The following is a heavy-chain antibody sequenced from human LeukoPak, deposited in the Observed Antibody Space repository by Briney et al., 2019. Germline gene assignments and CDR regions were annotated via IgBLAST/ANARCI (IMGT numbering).Heavy chain of an antibody. CDR2: IYYSGST. V-gene: IGHV4-39*01. CDR1: GGSISSSSYY. J-gene: IGHJ2*01. D-gene: IGHD2-2*01. Sequence: PSETLSLTCTVSGGSISSSSYYWGWIRQPPGKGLEWIGSIYYSGSTYYNPSLKSRVTISVDTSKNQFSLKLSSVTAADTAVYYCASLRWEYCSSTSCYGYFDLWGRGTLVTVSS. CDR3: ASLRWEYCSSTSCYGYFDL.